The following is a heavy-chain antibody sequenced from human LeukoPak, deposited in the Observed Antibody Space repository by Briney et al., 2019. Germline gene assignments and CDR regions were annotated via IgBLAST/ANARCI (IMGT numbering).Heavy chain of an antibody. CDR3: ARNHGGWFDS. D-gene: IGHD4-23*01. CDR1: GGSISSYY. J-gene: IGHJ5*01. CDR2: IYYSGST. Sequence: SETLSLTCTVSGGSISSYYWSWIRQPPGKGLEWIGYIYYSGSTNYNPSLKSRVTISVDTSKNQFSLKLSSVTAADTAVYYCARNHGGWFDSWGQGTLVTVSS. V-gene: IGHV4-59*01.